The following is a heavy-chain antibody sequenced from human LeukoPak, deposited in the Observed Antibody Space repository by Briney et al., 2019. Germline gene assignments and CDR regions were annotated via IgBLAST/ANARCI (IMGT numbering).Heavy chain of an antibody. V-gene: IGHV3-23*01. CDR3: ARSGRTVTSYYGMDV. Sequence: GGSLRLSCAASGFTFSAYAMSWVRQAPGKGLEWVSAISGSGDGTYYADSVKGRFTISRDNSRNTLHLQMNSLRAEDTAVYYCARSGRTVTSYYGMDVWGQGTTVTVSS. J-gene: IGHJ6*02. D-gene: IGHD4-17*01. CDR1: GFTFSAYA. CDR2: ISGSGDGT.